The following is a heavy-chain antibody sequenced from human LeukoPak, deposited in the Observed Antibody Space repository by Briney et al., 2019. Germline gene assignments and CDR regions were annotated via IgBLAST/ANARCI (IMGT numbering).Heavy chain of an antibody. Sequence: ASVKVSCKTSGYRFNAYGISWVRQAPGQGLEWMGWISGYNGNTNYGEKVQGRLTMTLDTSTTTAYMELSGLRSDDTAVYYCARVFDFGDNGDATHYWGQGTLVTVSS. CDR2: ISGYNGNT. J-gene: IGHJ4*02. CDR1: GYRFNAYG. CDR3: ARVFDFGDNGDATHY. D-gene: IGHD4-17*01. V-gene: IGHV1-18*01.